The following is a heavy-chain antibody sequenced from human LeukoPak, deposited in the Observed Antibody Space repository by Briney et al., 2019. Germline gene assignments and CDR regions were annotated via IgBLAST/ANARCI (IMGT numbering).Heavy chain of an antibody. CDR3: ARVDSSGYYRIFDY. J-gene: IGHJ4*02. V-gene: IGHV4-4*07. D-gene: IGHD3-22*01. Sequence: SETLSLTCTVSGGSIGSYYWSWIRQPAGKGLEWIGRIYTSGSTNYNPSLKSRVTMSVDTSKNQFSLKLSSVTAADTAVYYCARVDSSGYYRIFDYWGQGTLDTVSS. CDR2: IYTSGST. CDR1: GGSIGSYY.